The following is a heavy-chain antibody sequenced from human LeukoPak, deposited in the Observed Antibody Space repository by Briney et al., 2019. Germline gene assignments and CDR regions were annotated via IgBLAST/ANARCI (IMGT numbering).Heavy chain of an antibody. CDR1: GGSISSRSYC. CDR3: ARTPYSEGAFDI. V-gene: IGHV4-39*01. J-gene: IGHJ3*02. Sequence: PSETLSLTSTVSGGSISSRSYCWGWIRQPPGKGLEWIGSIYYSGSTYYNPSLKSRVTISVDTSKNQFSLKLSSVTAADTAVYYCARTPYSEGAFDIWGQGTMVTVSS. D-gene: IGHD6-13*01. CDR2: IYYSGST.